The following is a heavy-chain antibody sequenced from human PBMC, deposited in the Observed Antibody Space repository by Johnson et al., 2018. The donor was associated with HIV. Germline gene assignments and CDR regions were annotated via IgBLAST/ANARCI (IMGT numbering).Heavy chain of an antibody. CDR2: ISYDGKNK. CDR3: ARESTATRGDAFDI. CDR1: GFTFSSYG. V-gene: IGHV3-30*03. Sequence: QVQLVESGGGVVQPGRSLRLSCAASGFTFSSYGMHWVRHAPGKGLEWVAVISYDGKNKDYADPVKGRFTLSRDNSKNTLYLQMGSLRAEDMAVYYCARESTATRGDAFDIWGQGTMVTVSS. D-gene: IGHD4-17*01. J-gene: IGHJ3*02.